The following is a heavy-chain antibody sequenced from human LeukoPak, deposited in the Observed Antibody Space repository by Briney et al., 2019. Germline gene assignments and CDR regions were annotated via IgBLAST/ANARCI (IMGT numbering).Heavy chain of an antibody. CDR1: GGSISSYY. CDR2: IYYSGST. D-gene: IGHD3-22*01. Sequence: PSETLSLTCTVSGGSISSYYWSWIRQPPGKGLEWIGYIYYSGSTNYNPSLKSRVTISVDTSKNQFSLKLSSVTAADTAVYYCAREAYYDSSGYYTSWGQGTLVTVSS. CDR3: AREAYYDSSGYYTS. V-gene: IGHV4-59*01. J-gene: IGHJ4*02.